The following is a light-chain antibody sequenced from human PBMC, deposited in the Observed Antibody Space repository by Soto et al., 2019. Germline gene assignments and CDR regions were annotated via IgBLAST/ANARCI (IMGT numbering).Light chain of an antibody. J-gene: IGKJ1*01. Sequence: EIVLTQSPGTLSLSPGEIATLSFSASQSVSSSYLAWNQQKPGQAPRLLIYGASSRATGIPDRFSGSGSGTDFTLTISRLEPEDFAVYYCQQYGSSPTFGQGTKVDIK. V-gene: IGKV3-20*01. CDR1: QSVSSSY. CDR3: QQYGSSPT. CDR2: GAS.